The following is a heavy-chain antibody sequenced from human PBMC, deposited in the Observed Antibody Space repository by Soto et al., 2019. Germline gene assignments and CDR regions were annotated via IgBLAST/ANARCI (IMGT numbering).Heavy chain of an antibody. J-gene: IGHJ6*02. Sequence: GGSLRLSCAASGFTFSSYSMNWVRQAPGKGLEWVSSISSSSSYIYYADSVKGRFTISRDNAKNSLYLQMNSLRAEDTAVYYCARAPVSRSSSSSWKGSHYYGMDVWGQGTTVTVSS. CDR3: ARAPVSRSSSSSWKGSHYYGMDV. D-gene: IGHD6-6*01. V-gene: IGHV3-21*01. CDR1: GFTFSSYS. CDR2: ISSSSSYI.